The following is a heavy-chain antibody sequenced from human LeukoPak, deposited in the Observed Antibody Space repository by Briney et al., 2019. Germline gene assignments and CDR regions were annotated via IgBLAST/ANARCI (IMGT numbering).Heavy chain of an antibody. CDR1: GFTFTDYS. V-gene: IGHV3-21*01. D-gene: IGHD5-12*01. CDR3: ARMAVATVADFDI. Sequence: GGSLRLSCAGSGFTFTDYSINWVRQAPGKGLEWVASISGGSTYIYYADSVKGRFTISRDNARSSLYLQMNSLRAEDTAVYYCARMAVATVADFDIWGQGTMVTVSS. J-gene: IGHJ3*02. CDR2: ISGGSTYI.